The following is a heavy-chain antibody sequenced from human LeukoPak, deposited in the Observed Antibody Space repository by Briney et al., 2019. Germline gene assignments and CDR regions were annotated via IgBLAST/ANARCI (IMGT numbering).Heavy chain of an antibody. D-gene: IGHD3-22*01. CDR1: GGSISSSSYY. J-gene: IGHJ3*02. V-gene: IGHV4-39*01. CDR2: IYYSGST. Sequence: SETLSLTCTVSGGSISSSSYYWGWIRQPPGKGLEWIGSIYYSGSTYYNPSLKSRVTISVDTSKNQFSLKLSSVTAADTAVYYCATTLYYYDSSGQRNAFDIWGQGTMVTVSS. CDR3: ATTLYYYDSSGQRNAFDI.